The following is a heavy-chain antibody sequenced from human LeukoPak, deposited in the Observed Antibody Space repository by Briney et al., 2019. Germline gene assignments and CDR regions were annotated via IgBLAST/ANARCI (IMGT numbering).Heavy chain of an antibody. D-gene: IGHD6-19*01. CDR1: GFTFSNYG. V-gene: IGHV3-21*01. Sequence: GGSLRLSCGASGFTFSNYGMSWVRQAPGKGLEWVSSISSSSSYIYYADSVKGRFTISRDNAKNSLYLQMNSLRAEDTAVYYCARVDSGWYLHYFDYWGQGTLVTVSS. CDR2: ISSSSSYI. J-gene: IGHJ4*02. CDR3: ARVDSGWYLHYFDY.